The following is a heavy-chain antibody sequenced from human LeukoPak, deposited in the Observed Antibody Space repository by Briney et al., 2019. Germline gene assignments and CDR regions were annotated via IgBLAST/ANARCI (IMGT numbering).Heavy chain of an antibody. CDR3: ARGDYGDYVSAFDI. CDR1: GGSISSSRYY. J-gene: IGHJ3*02. CDR2: ICYSGST. Sequence: PSETLSLTCTVSGGSISSSRYYWGWVRQPPGKGLEWIGSICYSGSTYYNPSLKSRVTISVDTSKNQFSLKLSSGTAADTAVYYCARGDYGDYVSAFDIWGQGTMVTVSS. D-gene: IGHD4-17*01. V-gene: IGHV4-39*07.